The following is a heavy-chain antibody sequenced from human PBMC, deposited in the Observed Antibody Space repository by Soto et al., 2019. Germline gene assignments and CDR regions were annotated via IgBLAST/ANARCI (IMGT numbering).Heavy chain of an antibody. CDR2: LYTEGTT. CDR1: GLTVSHNY. CDR3: ASISSSGWFDP. J-gene: IGHJ5*02. Sequence: PGGSLRLSCVASGLTVSHNYMAWVRQAPEMGLERVSILYTEGTTYYADSVEGRFTISRDSSKNTLFLQMDSLRAEDTAVYYCASISSSGWFDPWGQGTLVTVSS. D-gene: IGHD6-6*01. V-gene: IGHV3-53*01.